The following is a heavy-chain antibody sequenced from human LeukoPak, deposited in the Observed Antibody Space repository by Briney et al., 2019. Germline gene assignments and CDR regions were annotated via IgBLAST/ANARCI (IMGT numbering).Heavy chain of an antibody. V-gene: IGHV4-39*01. CDR1: GGSISSSSYY. D-gene: IGHD3-10*01. Sequence: SETLSLTCTVSGGSISSSSYYWGWIRQPPGKGLEWIGSIYYSGSTYYNPSLKSRVTISVDTSKNQFSLKLSSVTAADTAVYYCASCLYYYGSGSCNWFDPWGQGTLVTVSS. J-gene: IGHJ5*02. CDR3: ASCLYYYGSGSCNWFDP. CDR2: IYYSGST.